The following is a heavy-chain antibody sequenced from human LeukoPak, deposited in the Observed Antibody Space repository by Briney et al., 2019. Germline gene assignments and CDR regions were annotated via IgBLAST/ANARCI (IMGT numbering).Heavy chain of an antibody. Sequence: ASVKVSCKASGYTFTSYGISWVRQAPGQGLEWLGWVSAHTGNTIYVQKLLDRVIMTTDASTSTAYMELRSLRSDDTAVYYCARDKSDFWSVKARGFDAFDIWGQGTMITVSS. D-gene: IGHD3-3*01. V-gene: IGHV1-18*01. J-gene: IGHJ3*02. CDR2: VSAHTGNT. CDR1: GYTFTSYG. CDR3: ARDKSDFWSVKARGFDAFDI.